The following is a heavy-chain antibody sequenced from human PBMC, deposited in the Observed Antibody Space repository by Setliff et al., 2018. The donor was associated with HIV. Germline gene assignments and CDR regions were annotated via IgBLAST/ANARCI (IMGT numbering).Heavy chain of an antibody. V-gene: IGHV4-59*01. CDR1: GGSMSNYY. J-gene: IGHJ3*01. Sequence: PSETLSLTCTVSGGSMSNYYWSWIRQPPGKRLEWIATIQYSDSSHYNPTLQSRVTMSVDTSTKQFSLYLSSVNETDTAVYYCASSGYASGFYWVFGAFGVWGQGKLVTVSS. CDR2: IQYSDSS. CDR3: ASSGYASGFYWVFGAFGV. D-gene: IGHD3-22*01.